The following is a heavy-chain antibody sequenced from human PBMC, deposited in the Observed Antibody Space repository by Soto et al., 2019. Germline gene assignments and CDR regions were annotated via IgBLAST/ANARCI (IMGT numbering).Heavy chain of an antibody. V-gene: IGHV3-64D*06. D-gene: IGHD2-2*01. CDR1: GFTFRSYA. J-gene: IGHJ5*02. CDR3: VKEYCSSTSCWFDP. Sequence: LRLSCSASGFTFRSYAMHWVRQAPGKGLEYVSAISSNGGSTYYADSVKGRFTISRDNSKNTLYLQMSSLRAEDTAVYYCVKEYCSSTSCWFDPWGQGTLVTVSS. CDR2: ISSNGGST.